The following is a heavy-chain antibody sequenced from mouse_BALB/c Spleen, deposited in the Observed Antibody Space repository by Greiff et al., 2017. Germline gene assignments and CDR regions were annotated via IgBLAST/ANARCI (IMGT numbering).Heavy chain of an antibody. CDR2: ISYSGST. J-gene: IGHJ1*01. CDR3: AAYYGNHADFDV. Sequence: EVKLQESGPGLVKPSQSLSLTCTVTGYSITSDYAWNWIRQFPGNKLEWMGYISYSGSTSYNPSLKSRISITRDTSKNQFFLQLNSVTTEDTATYYCAAYYGNHADFDVWGAGTMVTVSS. D-gene: IGHD2-10*01. V-gene: IGHV3-2*02. CDR1: GYSITSDYA.